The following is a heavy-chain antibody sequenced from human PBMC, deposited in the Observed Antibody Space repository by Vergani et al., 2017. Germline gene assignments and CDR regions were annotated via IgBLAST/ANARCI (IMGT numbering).Heavy chain of an antibody. J-gene: IGHJ5*02. CDR1: GFTFSSYS. D-gene: IGHD4-11*01. Sequence: EVQLVESGGGLVQPGGSLSLSCAASGFTFSSYSMNWVRQAPGKGLEWVSYISSSSSTIYYADSVKGRFTISRDNAKNSLYLQMNSLRAEDTAVYYCALLGTTVTTLHRDWFDPGGQGTLVTVSS. V-gene: IGHV3-48*04. CDR2: ISSSSSTI. CDR3: ALLGTTVTTLHRDWFDP.